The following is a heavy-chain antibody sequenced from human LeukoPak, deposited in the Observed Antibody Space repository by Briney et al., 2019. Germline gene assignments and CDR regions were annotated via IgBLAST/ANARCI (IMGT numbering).Heavy chain of an antibody. V-gene: IGHV3-66*01. Sequence: GGSLRLSCAASGFTVTNNYMSWVRQAPGKGLEWVSVIYSGGNTYYADSVKGRFTISRDNSKNTLYLQTNSLRAEDTAVYYCARDQMIGTFDIWGQGTMVTASS. D-gene: IGHD3-16*01. CDR1: GFTVTNNY. J-gene: IGHJ3*02. CDR3: ARDQMIGTFDI. CDR2: IYSGGNT.